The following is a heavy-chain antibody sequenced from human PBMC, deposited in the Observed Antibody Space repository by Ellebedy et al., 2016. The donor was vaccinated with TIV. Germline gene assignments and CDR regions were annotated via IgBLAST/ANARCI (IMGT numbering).Heavy chain of an antibody. J-gene: IGHJ5*02. CDR2: IYYGGTT. CDR1: GGSITSSSHY. CDR3: ASVGDWRGWFDP. V-gene: IGHV4-39*07. Sequence: MPSETLSLTCTVSGGSITSSSHYWGWIRQPPGQGLEWIGSIYYGGTTFYNPSVQSRVTISLDPSKNHFSLKLNSVTAADTAVYYCASVGDWRGWFDPWGQGTLVAVSS. D-gene: IGHD1-26*01.